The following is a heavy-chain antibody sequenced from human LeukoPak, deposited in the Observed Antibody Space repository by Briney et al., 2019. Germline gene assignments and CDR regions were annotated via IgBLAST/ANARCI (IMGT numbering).Heavy chain of an antibody. CDR3: ASWYQLPTNAPFDY. CDR1: GYTFTSYG. CDR2: ISAYNGNT. J-gene: IGHJ4*02. D-gene: IGHD2-2*01. Sequence: ASVKVSCKASGYTFTSYGISWVRQAPGQGLEWMGWISAYNGNTNYAQKLQGRVTITADKSKSTAYMELSSLRSEDTAVYYCASWYQLPTNAPFDYWGQGTLVTVSS. V-gene: IGHV1-18*01.